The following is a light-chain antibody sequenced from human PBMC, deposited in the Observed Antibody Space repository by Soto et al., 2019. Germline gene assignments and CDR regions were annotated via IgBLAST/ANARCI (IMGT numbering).Light chain of an antibody. CDR1: SSDVGGYNY. CDR3: SSYTSSSTS. J-gene: IGLJ2*01. Sequence: QSALTQPASVSGSPGQSITISCTGTSSDVGGYNYVSWYQQHPGKAPKLMIYEVSNRPSGVSNRFSGSKSGNTASLTISGLQAEDEADYYCSSYTSSSTSFGGGTKLTFL. CDR2: EVS. V-gene: IGLV2-14*01.